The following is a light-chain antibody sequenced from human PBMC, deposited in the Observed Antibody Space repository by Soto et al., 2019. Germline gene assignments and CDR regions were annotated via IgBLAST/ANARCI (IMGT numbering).Light chain of an antibody. CDR1: HGVSGW. Sequence: IHMTQSPSSVSASVGDTVTLSCQTSHGVSGWLAWYQQKPGKAPTLLIYTVSNLQSGVQSRFSGGGSGTDFSLTITNLQPKDFATYFCQQGKTFPFTFGPGTKVEVK. CDR2: TVS. CDR3: QQGKTFPFT. J-gene: IGKJ3*01. V-gene: IGKV1-12*01.